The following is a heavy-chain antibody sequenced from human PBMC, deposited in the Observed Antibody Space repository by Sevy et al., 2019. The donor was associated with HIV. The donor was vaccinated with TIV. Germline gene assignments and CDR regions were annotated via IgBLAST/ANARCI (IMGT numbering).Heavy chain of an antibody. Sequence: GGSLRLSCAASGFTFSSYAMHWVRQAPGKGLEWVAVISYDGSNKYYADSVKGRFTISRDNSKNTLYLQMNSLRAEDTAVYYCARFAGEYSSFWFDYWGQGILVTVSS. CDR1: GFTFSSYA. J-gene: IGHJ5*01. V-gene: IGHV3-30-3*01. D-gene: IGHD6-6*01. CDR2: ISYDGSNK. CDR3: ARFAGEYSSFWFDY.